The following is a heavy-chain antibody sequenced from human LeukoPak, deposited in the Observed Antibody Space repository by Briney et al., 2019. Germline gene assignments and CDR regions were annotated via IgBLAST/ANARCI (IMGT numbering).Heavy chain of an antibody. D-gene: IGHD1-1*01. Sequence: GGSLRLSCAASGFTVTSNYMSWVRQAPGKGLEWVAVVSYDGSNKYYADSVKGRFTISRDNSKNTLYLQMNSLRAEDTAVYYCAREPAANSDFDYWGQGTLVTVSS. CDR3: AREPAANSDFDY. CDR1: GFTVTSNY. CDR2: VSYDGSNK. V-gene: IGHV3-30*03. J-gene: IGHJ4*02.